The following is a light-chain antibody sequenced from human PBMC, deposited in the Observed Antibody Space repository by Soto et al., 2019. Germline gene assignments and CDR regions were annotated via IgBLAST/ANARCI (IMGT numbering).Light chain of an antibody. Sequence: QPVLTQSSSASASLGSSVKLTCTLSSGHSSNIIAWHQQQPGKAPRYLMKLEGSGSYNKGSGVPDRFSGSSSGADRYLTISNLQFEDEADYYCETWDINTNWVFGGGTKLTVL. CDR3: ETWDINTNWV. CDR1: SGHSSNI. V-gene: IGLV4-60*02. J-gene: IGLJ3*02. CDR2: LEGSGSY.